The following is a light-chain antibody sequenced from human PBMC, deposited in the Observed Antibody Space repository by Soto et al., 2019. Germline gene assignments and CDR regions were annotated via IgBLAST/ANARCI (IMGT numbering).Light chain of an antibody. CDR2: YDR. CDR1: DIGSQS. Sequence: SYVLTQPPSVSVSPGKTARIPCGGNDIGSQSVHWYRQRPGQATVLVMFYDRVRPSWIPERFSGSNSDNTATLTISRVEAGDEADYYCQVWHSNSDHAGVFGGGTKLTVL. J-gene: IGLJ3*02. V-gene: IGLV3-21*04. CDR3: QVWHSNSDHAGV.